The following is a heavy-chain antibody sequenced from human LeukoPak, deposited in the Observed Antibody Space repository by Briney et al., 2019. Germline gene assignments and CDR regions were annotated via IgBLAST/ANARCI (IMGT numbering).Heavy chain of an antibody. CDR3: ARVTTVTTLDY. D-gene: IGHD4-17*01. Sequence: SETLSLTCTVSGGSISSGGYYWSWIRQHPGKGLEWIGYIYYSGSTYYNPSLKSRVTISVDTSKNQFSLKLSSVTAADTAVYYCARVTTVTTLDYWGQGTLVTVSS. J-gene: IGHJ4*02. V-gene: IGHV4-31*03. CDR2: IYYSGST. CDR1: GGSISSGGYY.